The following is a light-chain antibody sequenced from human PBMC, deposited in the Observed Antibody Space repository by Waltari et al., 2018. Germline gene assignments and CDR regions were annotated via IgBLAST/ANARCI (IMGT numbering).Light chain of an antibody. V-gene: IGKV3-20*01. J-gene: IGKJ5*01. CDR2: AAS. CDR3: QHYDTSPSIT. CDR1: QSVASTS. Sequence: EVVLTPPPGPLFLSRGERAPPCCTTSQSVASTSLAWYQHKPGQAPRVLIYAASSRAPGIPDRFSGSGSGTDFTLTISRLEPEDFAVYYCQHYDTSPSITFGQGTRLEI.